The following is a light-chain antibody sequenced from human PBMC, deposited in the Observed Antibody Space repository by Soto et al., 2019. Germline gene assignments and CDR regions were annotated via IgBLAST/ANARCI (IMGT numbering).Light chain of an antibody. CDR2: GAS. J-gene: IGKJ3*01. Sequence: EIVMTQSPATLSVSPGERATLSCRASQSVSSNLAWYQQKPGQAPRLLIYGASTRATGIPARFSGSGSGTEFILTISSLQSEDFAVYYCQQYNNWPPGFGPGTKVYIK. CDR3: QQYNNWPPG. V-gene: IGKV3-15*01. CDR1: QSVSSN.